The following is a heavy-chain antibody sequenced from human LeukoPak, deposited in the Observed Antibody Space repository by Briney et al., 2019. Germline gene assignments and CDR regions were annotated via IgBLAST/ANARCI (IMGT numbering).Heavy chain of an antibody. D-gene: IGHD2-2*01. J-gene: IGHJ5*02. CDR2: INAGNGNT. Sequence: GASVKVSCKASGYTFTSYAMHWVRQAPGQRLEWMGWINAGNGNTKYSQKFQGRVTITRDTSASTAYVELSSLRSEDTAVYYCARDRIVVVPAARERGWFDPWGQGTLVTVSS. CDR1: GYTFTSYA. CDR3: ARDRIVVVPAARERGWFDP. V-gene: IGHV1-3*01.